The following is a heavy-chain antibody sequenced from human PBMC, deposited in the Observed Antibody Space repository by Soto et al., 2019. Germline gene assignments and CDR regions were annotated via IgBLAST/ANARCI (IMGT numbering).Heavy chain of an antibody. CDR1: GLSLSTTGVG. Sequence: QITLKESGPTLVKPTQTLTLTCTFSGLSLSTTGVGVGWIRQPPGKALEWLALIYWDDDKRYSPSLKSRLTITKDTSKNQVVLTMTTMDPVDTATYYCVQSRCGGDCLQSYSSHSYYGLDVWGQGTRVTV. CDR2: IYWDDDK. CDR3: VQSRCGGDCLQSYSSHSYYGLDV. J-gene: IGHJ6*02. D-gene: IGHD2-21*01. V-gene: IGHV2-5*02.